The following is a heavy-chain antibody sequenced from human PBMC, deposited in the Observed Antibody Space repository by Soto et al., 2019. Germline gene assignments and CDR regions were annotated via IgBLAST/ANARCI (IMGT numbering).Heavy chain of an antibody. Sequence: QVQLQESGPGLVKPSETLSLTCTVSGGSISSYYWSWIRQPPGKGLEWIGYIYYSGSTNYNPSLQARVTVSGDKSKNRFALHPSFVTPAAAAVYYWARWGGGGGWYVPGAQRYYFDYWGQGTLVTVSS. V-gene: IGHV4-59*01. CDR1: GGSISSYY. D-gene: IGHD6-19*01. CDR3: ARWGGGGGWYVPGAQRYYFDY. J-gene: IGHJ4*02. CDR2: IYYSGST.